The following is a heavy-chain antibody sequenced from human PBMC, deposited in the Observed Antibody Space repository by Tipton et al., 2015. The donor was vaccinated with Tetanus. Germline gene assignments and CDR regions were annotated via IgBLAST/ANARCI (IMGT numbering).Heavy chain of an antibody. D-gene: IGHD5-18*01. V-gene: IGHV3-74*01. J-gene: IGHJ4*02. Sequence: AVSGLPFSSYWMHWVRQAPGKGLVWVSRISRDGSRTTYADSVKGRLTISRDNAKNTLYLQMNSLRPDDTALYYCAKDVHTRMVTIDHWGQGTQVTVSS. CDR1: GLPFSSYW. CDR3: AKDVHTRMVTIDH. CDR2: ISRDGSRT.